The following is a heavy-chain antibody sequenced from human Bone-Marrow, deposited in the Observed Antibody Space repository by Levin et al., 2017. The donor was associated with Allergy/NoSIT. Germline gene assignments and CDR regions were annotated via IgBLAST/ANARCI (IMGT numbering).Heavy chain of an antibody. Sequence: ASETLSLTCTVAGDSITSSGYFWGWLRQSPGTGMEWIGSISDSGSTYYNPPLKSRLTFSVDKSSNHFSVKLSSLTAADTAVYFCARHRGVGGYSGFGWFDPWGQGTLVIVSS. CDR2: ISDSGST. V-gene: IGHV4-39*02. CDR1: GDSITSSGYF. CDR3: ARHRGVGGYSGFGWFDP. J-gene: IGHJ5*02. D-gene: IGHD5-12*01.